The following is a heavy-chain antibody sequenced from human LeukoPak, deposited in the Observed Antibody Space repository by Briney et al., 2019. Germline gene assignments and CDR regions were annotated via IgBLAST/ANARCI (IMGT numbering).Heavy chain of an antibody. D-gene: IGHD3-10*01. Sequence: ESGPTLVNPTQTLTLTCTFSGFPLSTSGVGVGWIRQPPGKALEWLALIYWNDDKRYSPSLKSRLTITKDTSKNQVVLTMTNMDPVDTATYYCAHFLTYYYGSGSYYDYWGQGTLVTVSS. CDR3: AHFLTYYYGSGSYYDY. CDR1: GFPLSTSGVG. CDR2: IYWNDDK. V-gene: IGHV2-5*01. J-gene: IGHJ4*02.